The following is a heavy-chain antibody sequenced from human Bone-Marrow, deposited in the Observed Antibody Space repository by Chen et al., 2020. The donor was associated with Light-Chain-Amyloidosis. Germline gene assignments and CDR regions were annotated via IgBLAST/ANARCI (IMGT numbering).Heavy chain of an antibody. Sequence: EIQLVESWGGLVQPGGSLRLSCAASRYTFPSYWMTWVRQAPGKGLEWVANINQDGSEKYYVDSVKGRFTISRDNAKNSLYLQMNSLRVEDTAVFYCARVMESSGYYRTFDYWGQGTLVTVSS. CDR1: RYTFPSYW. D-gene: IGHD3-22*01. CDR2: INQDGSEK. CDR3: ARVMESSGYYRTFDY. J-gene: IGHJ4*02. V-gene: IGHV3-7*01.